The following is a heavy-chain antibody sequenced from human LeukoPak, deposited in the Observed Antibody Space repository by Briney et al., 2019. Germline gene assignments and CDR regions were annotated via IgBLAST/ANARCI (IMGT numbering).Heavy chain of an antibody. CDR1: GFTFSTYP. CDR2: ISFDGSNK. Sequence: GGSLRLSCVASGFTFSTYPMHWVRQAPGKGLGWVALISFDGSNKYYADSVKGRFTISRDNSKNTLYLQMNSLRAEDTAVYYCARDLDSSSWYCDYWGQGTLVTVSS. CDR3: ARDLDSSSWYCDY. D-gene: IGHD6-13*01. J-gene: IGHJ4*02. V-gene: IGHV3-30*04.